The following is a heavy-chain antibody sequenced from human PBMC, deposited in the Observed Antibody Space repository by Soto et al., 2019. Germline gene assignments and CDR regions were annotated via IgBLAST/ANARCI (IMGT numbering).Heavy chain of an antibody. CDR2: INSARSST. CDR1: GFSGTISY. CDR3: ARDPTYFYDSSGYYDY. V-gene: IGHV3-74*01. J-gene: IGHJ4*02. D-gene: IGHD3-22*01. Sequence: AXXSLRLSCAAAGFSGTISYMSCVLKTPGKGLVSVSRINSARSSTSYADSVKGRLTIPRDNAKNTLYLQMNSLRAEHTAVYYCARDPTYFYDSSGYYDYWGQGTLVTVSS.